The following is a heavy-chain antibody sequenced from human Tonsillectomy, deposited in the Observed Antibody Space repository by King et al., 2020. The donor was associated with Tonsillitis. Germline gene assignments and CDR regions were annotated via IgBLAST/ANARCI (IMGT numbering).Heavy chain of an antibody. D-gene: IGHD3-10*01. CDR3: ARDMGSGSIYPWYFDL. V-gene: IGHV3-21*01. CDR2: ISSSSSYI. CDR1: GFTFSSYS. J-gene: IGHJ2*01. Sequence: VQLVESGGGLVKPGGSLRLSCAASGFTFSSYSMNWVRQAPGKGLEWVSSISSSSSYIYYADSVKGRFTISRDNAKNSLYLQMNSLRAGDTAVYYCARDMGSGSIYPWYFDLWGRGTLVTVSS.